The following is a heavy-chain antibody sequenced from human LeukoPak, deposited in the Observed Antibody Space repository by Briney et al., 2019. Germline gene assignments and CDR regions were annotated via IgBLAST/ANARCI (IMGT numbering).Heavy chain of an antibody. CDR1: GGSISSGDYY. D-gene: IGHD4-11*01. CDR2: IYYSGST. V-gene: IGHV4-30-4*01. CDR3: ARDPGYSNYFNWFDP. J-gene: IGHJ5*02. Sequence: SQTLSLTCTVSGGSISSGDYYWSWIRQPPGKGLEWIGYIYYSGSTYYNPSLKSRVTISVDTSKNQFSLKLSSVTAADTAVYYCARDPGYSNYFNWFDPWGQGTLDTVSS.